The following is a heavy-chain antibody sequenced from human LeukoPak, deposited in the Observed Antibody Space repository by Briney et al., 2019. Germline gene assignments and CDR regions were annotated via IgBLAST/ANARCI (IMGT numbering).Heavy chain of an antibody. CDR1: GYTFTSYA. V-gene: IGHV1-3*01. CDR2: INAGNGNT. J-gene: IGHJ6*04. D-gene: IGHD3-16*01. Sequence: ASVKVSCKASGYTFTSYAMHWARQAPGQRLEWMGWINAGNGNTKYSQKFQGRVTITRDTSASTAYMELSSLRSEDTAVYYCARDGGVRYYYGMDVWGKGTTVTVSS. CDR3: ARDGGVRYYYGMDV.